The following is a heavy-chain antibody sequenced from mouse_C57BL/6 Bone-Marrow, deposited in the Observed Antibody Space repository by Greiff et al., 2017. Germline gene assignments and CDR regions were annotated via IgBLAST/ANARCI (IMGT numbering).Heavy chain of an antibody. CDR3: AGKGWLLDY. CDR2: INPSNGGT. Sequence: VQLQQPGAELVKPGASVKLSCKASGYTFTSYCMHWVKQRPGQGLEWIGKINPSNGGTNYHEKFKSQATLTVDKSPSTAYMQLSSLTSEDSAVYYYAGKGWLLDYWGQGTTRTVSS. D-gene: IGHD2-3*01. CDR1: GYTFTSYC. J-gene: IGHJ2*01. V-gene: IGHV1-53*01.